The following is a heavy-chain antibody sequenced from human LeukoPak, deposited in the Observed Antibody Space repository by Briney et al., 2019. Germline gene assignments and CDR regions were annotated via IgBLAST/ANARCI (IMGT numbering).Heavy chain of an antibody. CDR3: AKVSDSSGWSFDAFDI. CDR1: GFTFSSYA. CDR2: ISGSGGST. V-gene: IGHV3-23*01. D-gene: IGHD6-19*01. J-gene: IGHJ3*02. Sequence: GGSLRLSCAASGFTFSSYAMSWVRQAPGKGLESVSAISGSGGSTYYADSVKGRFTISRDNSKNTLYLQMNSLRAEDTAVYYCAKVSDSSGWSFDAFDIWGQGTMVTVSS.